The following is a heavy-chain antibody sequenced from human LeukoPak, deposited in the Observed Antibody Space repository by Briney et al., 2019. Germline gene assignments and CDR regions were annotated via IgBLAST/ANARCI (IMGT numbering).Heavy chain of an antibody. D-gene: IGHD1-26*01. J-gene: IGHJ4*02. Sequence: GGSLRLSCAASGFTFSSYNMNWVRQAPGKGLEWVSYISSSSNTIYYADSVKGRFTISRDNAKNSLYLQMNSLRAEDTAVYYCATESGTYSGTCFDYWGQGTLVTVSS. CDR3: ATESGTYSGTCFDY. V-gene: IGHV3-48*01. CDR1: GFTFSSYN. CDR2: ISSSSNTI.